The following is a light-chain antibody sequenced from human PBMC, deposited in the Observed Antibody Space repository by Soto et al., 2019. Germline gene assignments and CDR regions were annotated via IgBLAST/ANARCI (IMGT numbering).Light chain of an antibody. Sequence: DIQMTQSPSTLSASVGDRVTITCRASQSIGSWLAWYQQKPGKAPKILISKASSLESGVPSRFSGSGSGTEFTLTISSLQPDDFATYYCQQYNSYSPGFTFGGGTKVEIK. CDR1: QSIGSW. CDR3: QQYNSYSPGFT. J-gene: IGKJ4*01. V-gene: IGKV1-5*03. CDR2: KAS.